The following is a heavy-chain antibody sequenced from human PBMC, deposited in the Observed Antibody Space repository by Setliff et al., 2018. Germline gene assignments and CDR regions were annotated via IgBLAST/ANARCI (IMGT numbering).Heavy chain of an antibody. CDR3: ARSGYSGYDPRADFDY. CDR1: GYSIGSGYY. J-gene: IGHJ4*02. D-gene: IGHD5-12*01. Sequence: SETLSLTCGVTGYSIGSGYYWGWIRLSPGKGLEWIGDISHSGYTYYNPSLSSRVVISVDTSKNLVSLKLSSVTAADTAVYYCARSGYSGYDPRADFDYWGQGTLVTVSS. CDR2: ISHSGYT. V-gene: IGHV4-38-2*01.